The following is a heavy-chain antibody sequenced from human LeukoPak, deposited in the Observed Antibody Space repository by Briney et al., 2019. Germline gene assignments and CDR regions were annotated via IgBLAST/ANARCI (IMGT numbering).Heavy chain of an antibody. CDR1: GYSISRGYS. V-gene: IGHV4-38-2*02. J-gene: IGHJ3*02. CDR2: INHSGST. D-gene: IGHD2-21*02. CDR3: ARVGYPTQRRVLSAVTVPTAGAFDI. Sequence: SETLSLTCTVSGYSISRGYSWGWIRQPPGKGLEWIGEINHSGSTTYSPSVKSRVTISVDTSKNQFSLRLNSATAADTAVYYCARVGYPTQRRVLSAVTVPTAGAFDIWGQGTLVTVSS.